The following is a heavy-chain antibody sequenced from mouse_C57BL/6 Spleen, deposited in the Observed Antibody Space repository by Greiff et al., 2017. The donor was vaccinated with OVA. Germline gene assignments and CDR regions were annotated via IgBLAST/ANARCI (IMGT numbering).Heavy chain of an antibody. CDR3: ARSPFGSPYAMDY. Sequence: EVKLQESGPELVKPGASVKISCKASGYSFTDYNMNWVKQSNGKSLEWIGVINPNYGTTSYNQKFKGTATLTVDQSSSTAYMQLNSLTSEDSAVYYCARSPFGSPYAMDYWGQGTSVTVSS. CDR1: GYSFTDYN. CDR2: INPNYGTT. J-gene: IGHJ4*01. D-gene: IGHD1-1*01. V-gene: IGHV1-39*01.